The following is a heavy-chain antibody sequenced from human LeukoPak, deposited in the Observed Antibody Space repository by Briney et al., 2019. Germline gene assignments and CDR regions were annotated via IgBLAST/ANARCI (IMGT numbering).Heavy chain of an antibody. J-gene: IGHJ6*02. V-gene: IGHV5-51*01. D-gene: IGHD3-10*01. CDR2: IYPADSDT. CDR3: ARWMFYYGSGVFHYHGMDV. CDR1: GYSFTSQW. Sequence: GESLKISCKGSGYSFTSQWIGWVRQMPGKGLEWMGIIYPADSDTKYSPSFQGQVTISADKSISTAYLQWSSLKASDTAIYYCARWMFYYGSGVFHYHGMDVWGQGTTVTVSS.